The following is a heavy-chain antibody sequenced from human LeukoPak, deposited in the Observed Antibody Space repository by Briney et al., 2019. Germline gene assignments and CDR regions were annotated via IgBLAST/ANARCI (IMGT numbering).Heavy chain of an antibody. CDR2: IKSKTDGGTT. J-gene: IGHJ4*02. V-gene: IGHV3-15*01. D-gene: IGHD3-22*01. CDR1: GFTFSNAW. CDR3: TTHDYYDSSGSYFDVEY. Sequence: PGGSLRLSCAASGFTFSNAWMSWVRQAPGKGLEWVGRIKSKTDGGTTDYAAPVKGRFTISRDDSKNTLYLQMNRLKTEDTAVYYCTTHDYYDSSGSYFDVEYWGQGTLVTVSS.